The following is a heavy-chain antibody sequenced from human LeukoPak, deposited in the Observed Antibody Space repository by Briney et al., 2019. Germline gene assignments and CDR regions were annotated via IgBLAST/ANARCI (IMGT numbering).Heavy chain of an antibody. D-gene: IGHD6-19*01. CDR1: GFTFSSYS. Sequence: TGGSLRLSCAASGFTFSSYSMNWVRQAPGKGLEWVSAISGSGGSTYYADSVKGRFTISRDNSKNTLYLQMNSLRAEDTAVYYCAKDWFMTQWLVPMWLDYWGQGTLVTVSS. V-gene: IGHV3-23*01. CDR2: ISGSGGST. J-gene: IGHJ4*02. CDR3: AKDWFMTQWLVPMWLDY.